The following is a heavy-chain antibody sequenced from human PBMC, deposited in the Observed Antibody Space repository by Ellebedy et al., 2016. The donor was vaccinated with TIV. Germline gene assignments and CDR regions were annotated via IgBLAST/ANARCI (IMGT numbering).Heavy chain of an antibody. CDR1: GFTFSNYA. CDR2: ISDTGITT. V-gene: IGHV3-23*01. D-gene: IGHD2-15*01. Sequence: PSETLSLTCAASGFTFSNYAMTWVRQVTGQGLGWVSGISDTGITTYYADSAKGRFTISRDNSRSTLYLQMNSLRAEDTAVYYCVKGDSVYYYMDVWGKGTTVTGSS. J-gene: IGHJ6*03. CDR3: VKGDSVYYYMDV.